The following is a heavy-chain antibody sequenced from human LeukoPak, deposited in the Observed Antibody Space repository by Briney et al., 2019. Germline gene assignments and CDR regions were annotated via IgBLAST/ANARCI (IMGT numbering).Heavy chain of an antibody. CDR2: MNPNGGNT. CDR1: GYTFTSYY. D-gene: IGHD3-3*01. CDR3: ARGSGLTIFGVVIPAIDY. J-gene: IGHJ4*02. V-gene: IGHV1-8*02. Sequence: ASVKVSCKASGYTFTSYYMHWVRQAPGQGLEWMGWMNPNGGNTGYAQRFQGRVTMTRNTSISTAYMELSSLRSEDTAVYYCARGSGLTIFGVVIPAIDYWGQGTLVTVSS.